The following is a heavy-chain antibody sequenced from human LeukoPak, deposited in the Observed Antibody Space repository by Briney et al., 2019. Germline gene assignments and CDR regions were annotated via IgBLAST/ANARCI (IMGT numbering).Heavy chain of an antibody. CDR2: INWNGGST. V-gene: IGHV3-20*04. Sequence: PGGSLRLSCAASGFTFDDYGMSWVRQAPGKGLEWVSGINWNGGSTGYADSVKGRFTIYRDNAKNSLYLQMNSLRAEDTALYYCARAYYGSGTYYYYYYYMDVWGKGTTVTVSS. CDR1: GFTFDDYG. J-gene: IGHJ6*03. D-gene: IGHD3-10*01. CDR3: ARAYYGSGTYYYYYYYMDV.